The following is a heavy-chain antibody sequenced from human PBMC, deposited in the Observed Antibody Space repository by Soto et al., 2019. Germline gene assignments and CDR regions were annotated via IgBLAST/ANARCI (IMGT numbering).Heavy chain of an antibody. CDR2: ISAYNGNT. V-gene: IGHV1-18*01. J-gene: IGHJ6*02. CDR1: GYTFTSYG. D-gene: IGHD2-2*01. Sequence: GASVKVSCKASGYTFTSYGISWVRQAPGQGLEWMDWISAYNGNTNYAQKLQGRVTMTTDTSTSTAYMELRSLRSDDTAVYYCARDGRLVPAATSVNYYYYGMDVWGQGTTVTVSS. CDR3: ARDGRLVPAATSVNYYYYGMDV.